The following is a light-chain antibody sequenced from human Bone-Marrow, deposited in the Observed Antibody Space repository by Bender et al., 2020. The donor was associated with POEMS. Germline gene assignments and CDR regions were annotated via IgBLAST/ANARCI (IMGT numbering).Light chain of an antibody. CDR1: SSNTGSGYD. J-gene: IGLJ3*02. CDR2: GYN. V-gene: IGLV1-40*01. Sequence: QSVLTQPPSVSGAPGQRVTISCTGSSSNTGSGYDINWYQHLPGTAPKLLIYGYNNRPSGVSDRFSGSKSGNTASLTISGLQAEDEADYYCSSYTSSSTLVFGGGTKLTVL. CDR3: SSYTSSSTLV.